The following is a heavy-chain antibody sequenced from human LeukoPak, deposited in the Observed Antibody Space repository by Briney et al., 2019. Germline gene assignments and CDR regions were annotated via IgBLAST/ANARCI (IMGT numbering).Heavy chain of an antibody. V-gene: IGHV3-30*18. D-gene: IGHD6-19*01. CDR1: GFTFSSSG. CDR3: AKDFISGSAH. Sequence: GGSLRLSCAASGFTFSSSGMHWVRQAPGKGLEWVAVISSDGSNKYHADSVKGRFTISRDDSRNTLYLQMNSLRAEDTAVYFCAKDFISGSAHWGQGTLVTVSS. CDR2: ISSDGSNK. J-gene: IGHJ4*02.